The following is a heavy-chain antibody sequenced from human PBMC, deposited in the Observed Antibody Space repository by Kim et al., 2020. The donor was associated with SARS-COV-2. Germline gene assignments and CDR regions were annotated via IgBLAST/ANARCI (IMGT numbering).Heavy chain of an antibody. V-gene: IGHV3-53*01. Sequence: GGSLRLSCAASGFTVKNFYMTWVRQAPGKGLEWVSILYTAGGRYYADSVRGRFTISKDNYKNTLYLQMNSLRAADTAVYYCARNDDYGGNSYQRFGMYV. CDR3: ARNDDYGGNSYQRFGMYV. D-gene: IGHD4-17*01. CDR1: GFTVKNFY. J-gene: IGHJ6*01. CDR2: LYTAGGR.